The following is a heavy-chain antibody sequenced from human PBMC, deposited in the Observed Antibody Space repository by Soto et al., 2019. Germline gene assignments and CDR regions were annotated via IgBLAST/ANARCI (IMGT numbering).Heavy chain of an antibody. Sequence: VQLVESGGGVAQPGESLRLSCVASGFTFSSYVIHWVRQAPGKGLEWVALISTDGTEKHYPGSVRGRFTISRDNSKNTLYLQMNSLRTEDTAVYYCVKDRGTLPNVVNYPYIWGQGTKVTVSS. J-gene: IGHJ3*02. CDR1: GFTFSSYV. CDR2: ISTDGTEK. D-gene: IGHD1-1*01. CDR3: VKDRGTLPNVVNYPYI. V-gene: IGHV3-30*14.